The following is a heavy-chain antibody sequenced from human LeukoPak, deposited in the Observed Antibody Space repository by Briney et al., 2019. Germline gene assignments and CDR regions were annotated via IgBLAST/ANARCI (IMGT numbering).Heavy chain of an antibody. CDR2: ISGSGGST. CDR3: AKDLGDPGQGY. V-gene: IGHV3-23*01. CDR1: GFTFSSYA. D-gene: IGHD3-10*01. Sequence: GGSLRLSCAASGFTFSSYAMSWVRQAPGKGLEWVSAISGSGGSTYYTDSVKGRFTISRDNSKNTLYLQMNSLRAEDTAVYYCAKDLGDPGQGYWGQGTLVTVSS. J-gene: IGHJ4*02.